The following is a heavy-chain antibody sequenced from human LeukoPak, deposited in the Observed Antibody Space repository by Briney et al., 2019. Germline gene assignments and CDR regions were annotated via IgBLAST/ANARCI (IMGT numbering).Heavy chain of an antibody. Sequence: KSSETLSLTCAVYGGSFSGYYWSWIRQPPGKGLEWIGEINHSGSTNYNPSLKSRVTISVDTSKNQFSLKLSSVTAADTAVYYCARAGGPLNYYGSGSYYNNVKICIFDYWGQGTLVTVSS. J-gene: IGHJ4*02. CDR1: GGSFSGYY. CDR3: ARAGGPLNYYGSGSYYNNVKICIFDY. D-gene: IGHD3-10*01. V-gene: IGHV4-34*01. CDR2: INHSGST.